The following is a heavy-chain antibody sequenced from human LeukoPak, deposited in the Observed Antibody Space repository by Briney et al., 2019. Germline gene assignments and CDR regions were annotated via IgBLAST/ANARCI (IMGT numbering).Heavy chain of an antibody. CDR3: AHRRGGYCSGGSCYSA. Sequence: SGPTLVNPTETPTLTCTFSGISLGPSGLGVGWIRQPPGKALEGLALIYWDDDKRYSPSLKSRLTITKDTSKNQVVLTMTNMDPVDTATYYCAHRRGGYCSGGSCYSAWGQGTMVTVSS. CDR2: IYWDDDK. CDR1: GISLGPSGLG. V-gene: IGHV2-5*02. J-gene: IGHJ3*01. D-gene: IGHD2-15*01.